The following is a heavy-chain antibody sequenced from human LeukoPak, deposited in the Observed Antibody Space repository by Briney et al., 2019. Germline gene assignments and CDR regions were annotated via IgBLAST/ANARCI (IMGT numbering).Heavy chain of an antibody. V-gene: IGHV1-18*01. J-gene: IGHJ4*02. CDR3: ARNFGNYYGSGSYSAYDY. D-gene: IGHD3-10*01. Sequence: GASVKVSCKASGYTFTSYGISWVRQAPGQGLEWMGWISAYNGNTNYAQKLQGRVTMTTDTSTSTAYMELRSLRSDDTAVYYCARNFGNYYGSGSYSAYDYWGQGTLVTVSS. CDR1: GYTFTSYG. CDR2: ISAYNGNT.